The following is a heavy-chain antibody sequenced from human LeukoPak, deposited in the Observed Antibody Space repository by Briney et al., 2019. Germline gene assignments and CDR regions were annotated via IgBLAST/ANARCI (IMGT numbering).Heavy chain of an antibody. Sequence: KPSETLSLTCTVSGGSISSGGYYWSWIRQHPGKGLEWIGYIYYSGSTYYNTSLKSRVTISVDTSKNQFSLKLSSVTAANTAVYYCARGFLSGSYYNAPTFDYWGQGTLVTVSS. CDR2: IYYSGST. CDR3: ARGFLSGSYYNAPTFDY. D-gene: IGHD3-10*01. V-gene: IGHV4-31*03. CDR1: GGSISSGGYY. J-gene: IGHJ4*02.